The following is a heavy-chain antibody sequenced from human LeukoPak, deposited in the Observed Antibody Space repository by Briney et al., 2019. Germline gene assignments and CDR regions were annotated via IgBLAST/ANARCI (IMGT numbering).Heavy chain of an antibody. CDR2: ISSSSSYI. V-gene: IGHV3-21*01. J-gene: IGHJ4*02. CDR3: ARAGRGQPRSPLDY. Sequence: PGGSLRLSCAASGFTFSSYSMNWVRQAPGKGLEWVSSISSSSSYIYYADSVKGRFTISRDNAKNSLYLQMNSLRAEDTAVYYCARAGRGQPRSPLDYWGRGTLVTVSS. D-gene: IGHD3-10*01. CDR1: GFTFSSYS.